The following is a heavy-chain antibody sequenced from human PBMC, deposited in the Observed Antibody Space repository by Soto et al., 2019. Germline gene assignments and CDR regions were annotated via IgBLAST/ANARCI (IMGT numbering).Heavy chain of an antibody. Sequence: SVKLSCKDSGGTFSSYTISWVRQAPGQGLEWMGRIIPILGIANYAQKFQGRVTITADKSTSTAYMELSSLRSEDTAVYYCARDKQSGYYFDYWGQGTLVTVSS. CDR3: ARDKQSGYYFDY. CDR2: IIPILGIA. D-gene: IGHD3-10*01. V-gene: IGHV1-69*04. J-gene: IGHJ4*02. CDR1: GGTFSSYT.